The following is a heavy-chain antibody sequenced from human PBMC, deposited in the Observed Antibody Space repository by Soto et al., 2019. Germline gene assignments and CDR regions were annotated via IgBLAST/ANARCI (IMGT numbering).Heavy chain of an antibody. V-gene: IGHV3-30*18. CDR1: GFTFSNYG. CDR3: AKEGPITNWYFDY. J-gene: IGHJ4*02. Sequence: QVQLVESGGGVVQPGRSLRLSCAASGFTFSNYGMHWVRQAPGKGLEWVIVISYDGNVAYYADSVKGRFTISRDNSKNXLXLQMNSLRTEDTAMYYCAKEGPITNWYFDYWGQGTLVTVSS. D-gene: IGHD1-1*01. CDR2: ISYDGNVA.